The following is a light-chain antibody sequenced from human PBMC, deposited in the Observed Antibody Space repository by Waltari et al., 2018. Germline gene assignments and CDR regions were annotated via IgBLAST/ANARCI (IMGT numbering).Light chain of an antibody. V-gene: IGKV1-5*03. CDR2: KAS. CDR3: QQYNSYWT. CDR1: QSISSW. Sequence: DIQMTQSPSTLSAPVGYRVTITCRASQSISSWLAWYQQKPGKAPKLLIYKASSLESGVPSRFSGSGSGTEFTLTISSLQPDDFATYYCQQYNSYWTFGQGTKVEIK. J-gene: IGKJ1*01.